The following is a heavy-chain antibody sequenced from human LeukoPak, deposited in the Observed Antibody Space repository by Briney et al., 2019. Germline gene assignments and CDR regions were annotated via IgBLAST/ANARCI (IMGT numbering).Heavy chain of an antibody. D-gene: IGHD3-22*01. CDR1: GFTFSSYS. CDR3: ARERYYYDSSGYIHS. J-gene: IGHJ4*02. CDR2: ISGSGGST. V-gene: IGHV3-21*04. Sequence: TGGSLRLSCAASGFTFSSYSMNWVRQAPGKGLEWVSAISGSGGSTYYADSVKGRYTISRDNAKNSLYLQMNSLRAEDTAVYYCARERYYYDSSGYIHSWGQGTLVTVSS.